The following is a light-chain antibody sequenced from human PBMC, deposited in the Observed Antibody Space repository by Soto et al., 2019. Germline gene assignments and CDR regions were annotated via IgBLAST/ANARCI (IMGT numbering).Light chain of an antibody. V-gene: IGKV3D-20*02. J-gene: IGKJ5*01. CDR2: DAS. Sequence: EIVMTQSPATLSVSPGERSTLSCRASQSVSSNYFAWYQQKPGQAPRLLIYDASNRATGIPVRFSGSGSGTDFTLTISSLEPEDFAVYYCQQRSNWPITCGHGTRLEIK. CDR3: QQRSNWPIT. CDR1: QSVSSNY.